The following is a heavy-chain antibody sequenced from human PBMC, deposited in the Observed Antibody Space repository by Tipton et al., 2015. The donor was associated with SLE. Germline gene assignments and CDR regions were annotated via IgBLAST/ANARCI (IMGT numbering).Heavy chain of an antibody. D-gene: IGHD6-19*01. CDR1: GGSFSGYY. Sequence: TLSLTCAVYGGSFSGYYWSWIRQPPGKGLEWIGEINHSGSTNYNPSLKSRVTISVDTSKNQFSLKLSSVTAADTAVYYCARRRGSSGWSNNWFDPWGQGTLVTVSS. V-gene: IGHV4-34*01. J-gene: IGHJ5*02. CDR2: INHSGST. CDR3: ARRRGSSGWSNNWFDP.